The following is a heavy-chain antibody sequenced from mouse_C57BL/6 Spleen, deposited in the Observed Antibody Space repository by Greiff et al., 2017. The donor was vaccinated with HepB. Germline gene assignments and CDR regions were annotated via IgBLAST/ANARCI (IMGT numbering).Heavy chain of an antibody. CDR3: ARRGYGNWGYFAY. CDR1: GYTFTGYW. Sequence: VKLQESGAELMKPGASVKLSCKATGYTFTGYWIEWVKQRPGHGLEWIGEILPGSGSNNYNEKFKGKATFTADTSSNPAYMQLSSLTTEDSAIYYCARRGYGNWGYFAYWGQGTTLTVSS. D-gene: IGHD2-1*01. J-gene: IGHJ2*01. CDR2: ILPGSGSN. V-gene: IGHV1-9*01.